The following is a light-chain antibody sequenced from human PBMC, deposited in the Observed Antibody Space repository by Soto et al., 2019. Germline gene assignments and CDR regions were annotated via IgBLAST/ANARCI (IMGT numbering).Light chain of an antibody. CDR2: AAS. J-gene: IGKJ3*01. Sequence: DIQVTQNTSSLSASVGDRVTITCRASQSISSYLNWYQQKPGKAPKLLIYAASSLQSGVPSRFSGSGSGTDFTLTISSLQPEDFATYYCQQSYSTPFTFGPGSNVDV. V-gene: IGKV1-39*01. CDR1: QSISSY. CDR3: QQSYSTPFT.